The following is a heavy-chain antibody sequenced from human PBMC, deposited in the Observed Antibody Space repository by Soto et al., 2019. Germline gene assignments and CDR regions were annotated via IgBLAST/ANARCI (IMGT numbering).Heavy chain of an antibody. CDR3: AREAATTRLYYYGMDV. J-gene: IGHJ6*02. CDR2: INAGNGNT. D-gene: IGHD6-13*01. CDR1: GYTFTSYA. V-gene: IGHV1-3*01. Sequence: GVSLKVSCKASGYTFTSYAMHWVRQAPGQRLEWMGWINAGNGNTKYSQKFQGRVTITRDTSASTAYMELSSLRSEDTAVYYCAREAATTRLYYYGMDVWGQGNTVTVSS.